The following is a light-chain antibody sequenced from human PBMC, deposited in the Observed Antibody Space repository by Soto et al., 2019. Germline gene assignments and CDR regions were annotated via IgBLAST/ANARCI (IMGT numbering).Light chain of an antibody. Sequence: QSALTQPPSASGSPGQSVTISCTGTSSDVGGYNYVSWYQQHPGKAPKLMISEVSQRPSGVPDRFSGSKSGNTASLTVSGLQAEDEADYYCSSYAGTNNYVFGTGTKAPS. J-gene: IGLJ1*01. CDR2: EVS. CDR1: SSDVGGYNY. V-gene: IGLV2-8*01. CDR3: SSYAGTNNYV.